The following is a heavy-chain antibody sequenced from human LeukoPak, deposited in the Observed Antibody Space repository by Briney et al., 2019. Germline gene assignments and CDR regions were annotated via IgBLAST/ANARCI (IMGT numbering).Heavy chain of an antibody. Sequence: ASVRVSCQATTCTFSSYSLSWVRQAPGRGLAWMGSIIPMFDSAHYPQTFQGRLSFTADKSTGTAFMELTSLRSEDTDTYFCVRDYDTSGPQKNYFDFWGQGTRVTVSS. CDR3: VRDYDTSGPQKNYFDF. J-gene: IGHJ4*02. D-gene: IGHD3-22*01. V-gene: IGHV1-69*06. CDR2: IIPMFDSA. CDR1: TCTFSSYS.